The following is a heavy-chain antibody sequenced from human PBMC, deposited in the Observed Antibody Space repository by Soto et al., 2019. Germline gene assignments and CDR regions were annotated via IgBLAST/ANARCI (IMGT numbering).Heavy chain of an antibody. CDR3: AAGYDSSGYYLDY. Sequence: GASVKVSCKASGFTFTSSAVQWVRQARGQRLEWIGWIVVGTGNTNYAQKFQERVAITRDMSTSTAYMELSSLRSEDTAVYYCAAGYDSSGYYLDYWGQGTLVTVSS. J-gene: IGHJ4*02. V-gene: IGHV1-58*01. CDR2: IVVGTGNT. D-gene: IGHD3-22*01. CDR1: GFTFTSSA.